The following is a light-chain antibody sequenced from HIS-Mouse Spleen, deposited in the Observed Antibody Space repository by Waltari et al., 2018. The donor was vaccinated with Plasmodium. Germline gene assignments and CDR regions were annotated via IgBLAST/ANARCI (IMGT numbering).Light chain of an antibody. Sequence: SYELTQPPSVSVSPGQTARITCSGDALPKKYAYWYQQKSGPAPVLVIYEDSKRPSGIPEGFAGSSSGTMATLTISGAQVEDEADYDCYSTDSSGNHRVFGGGTKLTVL. V-gene: IGLV3-10*01. J-gene: IGLJ3*02. CDR2: EDS. CDR1: ALPKKY. CDR3: YSTDSSGNHRV.